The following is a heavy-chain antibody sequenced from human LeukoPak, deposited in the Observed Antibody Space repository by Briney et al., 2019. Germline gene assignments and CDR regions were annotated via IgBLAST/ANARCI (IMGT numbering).Heavy chain of an antibody. Sequence: ASVKVSCKASGGTFSSYAISWVRQAPGQGLEWMGRIIPILGIANYAQKFQGRVTITADKSTSTAYMELSSLRSEDTAVCYCARVSGHPSPDYFDYWGQGTLVTVSS. CDR2: IIPILGIA. CDR3: ARVSGHPSPDYFDY. J-gene: IGHJ4*02. V-gene: IGHV1-69*04. CDR1: GGTFSSYA. D-gene: IGHD2-15*01.